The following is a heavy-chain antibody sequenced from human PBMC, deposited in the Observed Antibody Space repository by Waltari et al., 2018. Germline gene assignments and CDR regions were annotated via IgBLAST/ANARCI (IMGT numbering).Heavy chain of an antibody. CDR1: GFTFSSYS. D-gene: IGHD6-6*01. J-gene: IGHJ4*02. CDR3: ARIEYSSSSALDY. CDR2: ISSSSSYI. V-gene: IGHV3-21*01. Sequence: EVQLVESGGGLVKPGGSLRLSCAASGFTFSSYSLNWVRQAPGKGLEWVSSISSSSSYIYYADSVKGRFTISRDNAKNSLYLQMNSLRAEDTAVYYCARIEYSSSSALDYWGQGTLVTVSS.